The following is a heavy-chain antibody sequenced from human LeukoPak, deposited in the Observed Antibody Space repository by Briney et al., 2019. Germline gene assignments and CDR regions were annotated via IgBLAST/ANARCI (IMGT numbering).Heavy chain of an antibody. V-gene: IGHV3-21*01. CDR3: AREAAWGTGTYYFDY. CDR1: GFTFSTYI. Sequence: GGSLRLSCAASGFTFSTYIMNWVRQTPGKGLEWVSSIGTSTSYIYYADSVKGRFTISRDNAKNSLYLQMNSLRAEDTAVYYCAREAAWGTGTYYFDYWGQGTLVTVSS. J-gene: IGHJ4*02. D-gene: IGHD1-7*01. CDR2: IGTSTSYI.